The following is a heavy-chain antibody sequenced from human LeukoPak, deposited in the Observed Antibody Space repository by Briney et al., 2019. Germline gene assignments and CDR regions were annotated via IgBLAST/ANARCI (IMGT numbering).Heavy chain of an antibody. V-gene: IGHV3-48*01. CDR3: ARDGGYSGYDADC. J-gene: IGHJ4*02. D-gene: IGHD5-12*01. CDR2: ISDSSAM. CDR1: GFTFSTYS. Sequence: GESLRLSCAASGFTFSTYSMKWVRQAPGKGLEWVSYISDSSAMYYAGSVRGRFTISRENDKNSLFLQMNSLRAEDTAVYYCARDGGYSGYDADCWGQGTLVTVSS.